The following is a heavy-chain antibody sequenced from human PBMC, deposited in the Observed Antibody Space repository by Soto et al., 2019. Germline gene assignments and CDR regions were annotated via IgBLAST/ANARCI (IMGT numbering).Heavy chain of an antibody. V-gene: IGHV4-4*07. CDR3: ARDVFWYDSSGYYLRWFDP. Sequence: SETLSLTCTVSGGSISSYYWSWIRQPAGKGLEWIGRIYTSGSTNYNPSLKSRVTMSVDTSKNQFSLKLSSVTAADTAVYYCARDVFWYDSSGYYLRWFDPWGQGTLVTVSS. J-gene: IGHJ5*02. CDR2: IYTSGST. CDR1: GGSISSYY. D-gene: IGHD3-22*01.